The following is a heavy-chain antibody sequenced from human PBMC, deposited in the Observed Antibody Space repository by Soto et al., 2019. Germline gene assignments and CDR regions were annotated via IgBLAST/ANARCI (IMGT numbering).Heavy chain of an antibody. Sequence: GGSLRLSCAASGFTFSSYWMHWVRQAPGKGLVWVSRINSDGSSTSYADSVKGRFTISRDNAKNTLYLQMNSLRAEDTAVYYCARATRLQYYYYYYYMDVWGKGTTVTVSS. CDR2: INSDGSST. CDR3: ARATRLQYYYYYYYMDV. CDR1: GFTFSSYW. J-gene: IGHJ6*03. V-gene: IGHV3-74*01. D-gene: IGHD2-15*01.